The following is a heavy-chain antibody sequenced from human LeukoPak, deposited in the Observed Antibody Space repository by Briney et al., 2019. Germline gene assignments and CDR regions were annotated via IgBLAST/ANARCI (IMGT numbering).Heavy chain of an antibody. D-gene: IGHD3-10*01. CDR3: ARTYYYGSGSYWYYYYYYMDV. J-gene: IGHJ6*03. V-gene: IGHV4-38-2*02. CDR1: GYSISTGYY. Sequence: SETLSLTCTVSGYSISTGYYWDWIRQPPGKGLEWIGTFYHGGSTYYNPSLKSRVTISVDTSKNQFSLKLTSVTAADTAVYYCARTYYYGSGSYWYYYYYYMDVWGKGPRSPSP. CDR2: FYHGGST.